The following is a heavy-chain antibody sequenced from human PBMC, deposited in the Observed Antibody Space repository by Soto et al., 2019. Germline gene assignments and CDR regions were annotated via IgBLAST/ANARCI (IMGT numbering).Heavy chain of an antibody. CDR1: GFTFSTYS. CDR2: ISSGSTYK. Sequence: GGSLRLSCAASGFTFSTYSMNWVRQAPGKGLEWVSSISSGSTYKYYADSMKGRFTISRDNTKDSLDLQMNSLRAEDTAVYYCARGWGTTVVKLDAFDVWGQGTMVTVS. D-gene: IGHD4-17*01. CDR3: ARGWGTTVVKLDAFDV. J-gene: IGHJ3*01. V-gene: IGHV3-21*01.